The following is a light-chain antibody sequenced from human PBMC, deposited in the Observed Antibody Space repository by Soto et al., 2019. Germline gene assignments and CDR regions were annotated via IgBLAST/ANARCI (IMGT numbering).Light chain of an antibody. CDR1: SSDIGGYDY. V-gene: IGLV2-14*01. Sequence: QSVLARPASVSGCPGQSITMSCTGTSSDIGGYDYVSWYQQRPGKAPKLMIYEVRYRPSGVSNRFSGSKSGNTASLTISGLQAEDEADYYCCSYTRTSNHYFFGSGTKVT. J-gene: IGLJ1*01. CDR3: CSYTRTSNHYF. CDR2: EVR.